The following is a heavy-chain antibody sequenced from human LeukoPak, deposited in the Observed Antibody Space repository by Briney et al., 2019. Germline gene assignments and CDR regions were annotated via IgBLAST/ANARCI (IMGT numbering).Heavy chain of an antibody. D-gene: IGHD6-13*01. CDR1: GYTFTTYG. CDR2: ISTYKGTT. J-gene: IGHJ6*03. Sequence: GASVKVSCKAIGYTFTTYGIAWVRQAPGQGLEWMGWISTYKGTTNYTQKFQGRVAMTTDTSTSTAYMELRSLRSDDTAVYYCARYGSSWYHYMDVWGKGTTVTVSS. V-gene: IGHV1-18*04. CDR3: ARYGSSWYHYMDV.